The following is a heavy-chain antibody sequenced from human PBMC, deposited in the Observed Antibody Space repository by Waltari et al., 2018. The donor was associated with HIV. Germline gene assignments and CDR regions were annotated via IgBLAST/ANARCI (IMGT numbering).Heavy chain of an antibody. CDR1: GFIFRNTW. V-gene: IGHV3-15*01. Sequence: EVQLVESGGGSVQPGGSLRLSCAASGFIFRNTWMNWVRQRPGKGLEGIGRVKSRGDGGTQQYNVVMRGRCVISRDDLKNTLILDIDKLEIDDTAVYFCSMEKWLGGSFQEAMDHWGQGTQVIVSS. D-gene: IGHD3-10*01. CDR3: SMEKWLGGSFQEAMDH. J-gene: IGHJ4*02. CDR2: VKSRGDGGTQ.